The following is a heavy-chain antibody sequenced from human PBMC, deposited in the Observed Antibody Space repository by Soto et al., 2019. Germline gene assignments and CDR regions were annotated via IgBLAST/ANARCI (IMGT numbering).Heavy chain of an antibody. CDR2: IKQDGNEK. CDR1: GFTFSDYW. J-gene: IGHJ3*02. CDR3: ARDDPVNPPI. V-gene: IGHV3-7*01. Sequence: PGGSLRLSCAVSGFTFSDYWMSWVRQAPGKGLEWVANIKQDGNEKYYVDSVKGRFTISRDNAKNSLYLQMNSLRAEDTAVYYCARDDPVNPPIWGQGTMVTVSS. D-gene: IGHD4-17*01.